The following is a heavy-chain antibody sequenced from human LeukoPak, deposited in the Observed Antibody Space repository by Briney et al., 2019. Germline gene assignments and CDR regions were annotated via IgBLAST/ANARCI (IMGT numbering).Heavy chain of an antibody. CDR1: GGTFSSYA. D-gene: IGHD6-13*01. J-gene: IGHJ5*02. CDR2: IIPIFGTA. V-gene: IGHV1-69*06. CDR3: ARDQRLVGFDP. Sequence: GASVKVSCKASGGTFSSYAISWVRQAPGQGLEWMGGIIPIFGTANYAQKFQGRVTITADKSTSTAYMELSSLRSEDTAVYYCARDQRLVGFDPWGQGTLVTVSS.